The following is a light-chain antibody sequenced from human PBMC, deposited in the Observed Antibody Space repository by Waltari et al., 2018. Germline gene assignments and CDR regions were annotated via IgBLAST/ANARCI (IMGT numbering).Light chain of an antibody. CDR3: CSYAGSSTFPYV. J-gene: IGLJ1*01. CDR2: EGN. V-gene: IGLV2-23*03. Sequence: QSALTQPASVSGSPGQSITISCTGTSSDVGSYNLVSWYQQHPGKAPKLMIYEGNKRPEGVSNRFSGSKSGNTASLTISGLQAEDEADYYCCSYAGSSTFPYVFGTGTKVTVL. CDR1: SSDVGSYNL.